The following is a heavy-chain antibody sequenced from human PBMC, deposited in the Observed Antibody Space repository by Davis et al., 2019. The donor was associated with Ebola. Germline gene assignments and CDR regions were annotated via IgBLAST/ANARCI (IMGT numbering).Heavy chain of an antibody. CDR3: ATDLNSSPRHRPLDY. CDR2: FDPEDGET. D-gene: IGHD6-13*01. CDR1: GYTLTELS. Sequence: ASVKVSCKVSGYTLTELSMHWVRQAPGKGLEWMGGFDPEDGETIYAQKFQGRVTMTEDTSTDTAYMELSSLRSEDTAVYYCATDLNSSPRHRPLDYWGQGTLVTVSS. V-gene: IGHV1-24*01. J-gene: IGHJ4*02.